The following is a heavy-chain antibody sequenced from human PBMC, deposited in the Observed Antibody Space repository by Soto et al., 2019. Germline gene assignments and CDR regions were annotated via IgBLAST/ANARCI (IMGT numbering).Heavy chain of an antibody. V-gene: IGHV4-59*01. CDR1: GGSISSYY. D-gene: IGHD3-10*01. CDR2: IYYSGST. J-gene: IGHJ3*02. Sequence: SETLSLTCTVSGGSISSYYWSWLRQPPGKGLEWIGYIYYSGSTNYNPSLKSRVTISVDTSKNQFSLKLSSVTAADTAVYYCARVFSALDYGSASAFDIWGQGTMVTVS. CDR3: ARVFSALDYGSASAFDI.